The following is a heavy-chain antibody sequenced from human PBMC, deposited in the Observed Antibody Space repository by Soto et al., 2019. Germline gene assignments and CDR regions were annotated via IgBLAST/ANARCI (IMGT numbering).Heavy chain of an antibody. D-gene: IGHD3-3*02. CDR1: GLTFSNIW. Sequence: SLRLSCVMSGLTFSNIWVGWVRLTPGKGLEWVANINQDGRETAYVDSVKGRFTISRDNAKSSLHLQMNSLRAEDTAIYYCVRNAFWGHGTLVTVSS. CDR3: VRNAF. CDR2: INQDGRET. J-gene: IGHJ1*01. V-gene: IGHV3-7*02.